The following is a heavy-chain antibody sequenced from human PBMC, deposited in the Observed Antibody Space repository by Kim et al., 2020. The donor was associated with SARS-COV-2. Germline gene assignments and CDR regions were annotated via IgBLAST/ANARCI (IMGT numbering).Heavy chain of an antibody. V-gene: IGHV3-33*01. CDR3: GRGRGSYYYYMDV. J-gene: IGHJ6*03. CDR2: IWLDGSNK. Sequence: GGSLRLSCAASGFTFSSYGMHWVRQAPGKGLEWVAVIWLDGSNKYFADSVKGRFTISRDNSKNALWLQMNSLRTEDTAVYYCGRGRGSYYYYMDVWGTAT. D-gene: IGHD3-10*01. CDR1: GFTFSSYG.